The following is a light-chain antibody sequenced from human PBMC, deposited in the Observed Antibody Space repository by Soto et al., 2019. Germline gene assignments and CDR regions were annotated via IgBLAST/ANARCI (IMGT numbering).Light chain of an antibody. CDR3: EYYISCWE. V-gene: IGKV1-5*01. CDR1: QSLDNC. CDR2: DVS. J-gene: IGKJ1*01. Sequence: RASQSLDNCLAWYQQKPGKAPKLLIYDVSSLESGVPSRFSGSGSDAICTLTMVWLFPEDLSSDLCEYYISCWEFGQGTKVDIK.